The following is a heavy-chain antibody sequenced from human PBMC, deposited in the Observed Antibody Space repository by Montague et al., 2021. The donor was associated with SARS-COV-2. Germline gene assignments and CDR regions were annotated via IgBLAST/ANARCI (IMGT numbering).Heavy chain of an antibody. CDR1: GDSISSTDHD. CDR3: ARHLRVGNRWNGFEADY. J-gene: IGHJ4*02. D-gene: IGHD1-1*01. V-gene: IGHV4-39*01. Sequence: SETRSLTCTVSGDSISSTDHDWAWMRQPPGKGLEWTASIFYSGSTYYXPSLKSRVTISVDTSKNLFSLQLNSVTPADTSVYYCARHLRVGNRWNGFEADYWGQGALVRASS. CDR2: IFYSGST.